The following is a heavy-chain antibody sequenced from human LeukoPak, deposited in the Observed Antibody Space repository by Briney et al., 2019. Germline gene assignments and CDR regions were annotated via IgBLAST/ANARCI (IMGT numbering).Heavy chain of an antibody. CDR2: IIPILCIA. V-gene: IGHV1-69*10. Sequence: SVKVSCKGSGGTFSSYAISWVRQPPGQGREWMGGIIPILCIANYAQKFQGRVTITADKSTSTAYMELSSLRSEDTAVYYCARIKVVPATYYYYYGMDVWGQGTTVTVSS. CDR1: GGTFSSYA. J-gene: IGHJ6*02. D-gene: IGHD2-2*01. CDR3: ARIKVVPATYYYYYGMDV.